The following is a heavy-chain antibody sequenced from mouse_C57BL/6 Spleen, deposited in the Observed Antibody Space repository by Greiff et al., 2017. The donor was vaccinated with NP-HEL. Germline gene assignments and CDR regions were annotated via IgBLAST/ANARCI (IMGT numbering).Heavy chain of an antibody. CDR1: GYAFSSSL. D-gene: IGHD1-1*01. CDR2: IYPGDGDT. J-gene: IGHJ2*01. V-gene: IGHV1-82*01. Sequence: QVQLKQSGPELVKPGASVKISCKASGYAFSSSLMNWGKQRPGKGLEWIGRIYPGDGDTNYNGKFKGKATLTADKSSSTAYMQLSSLTSEDSAVYFCARTTTVVYFDYWGQGTTLTVSS. CDR3: ARTTTVVYFDY.